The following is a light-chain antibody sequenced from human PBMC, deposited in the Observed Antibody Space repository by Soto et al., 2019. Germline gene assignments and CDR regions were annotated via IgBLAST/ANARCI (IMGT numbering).Light chain of an antibody. Sequence: QSVLTQSPSVSAAPGQKVTISCSGSSSNIGKNYVSWYQQLPGTAPKRLIYESDRRPSGIPDRFSGSKSGTSATLGITELQTGDEAVYYCGTWDSSLNAGVFGGGTKLTVL. V-gene: IGLV1-51*02. CDR2: ESD. CDR1: SSNIGKNY. J-gene: IGLJ3*02. CDR3: GTWDSSLNAGV.